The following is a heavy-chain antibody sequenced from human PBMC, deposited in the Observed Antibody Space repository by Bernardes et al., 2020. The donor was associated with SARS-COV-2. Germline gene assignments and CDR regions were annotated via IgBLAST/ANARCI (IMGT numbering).Heavy chain of an antibody. CDR1: GFTFSSYW. CDR2: IKQDGSEK. D-gene: IGHD6-6*01. Sequence: GGSLRLSCAASGFTFSSYWMSWVRQAPGKGLEWVANIKQDGSEKYYVDSVKGRFTISRDNAKNSLYLQMNSLRAEDTAVYYCARDSFNPSSSSLYFYGMDVWGQGTTVTVSS. V-gene: IGHV3-7*01. CDR3: ARDSFNPSSSSLYFYGMDV. J-gene: IGHJ6*02.